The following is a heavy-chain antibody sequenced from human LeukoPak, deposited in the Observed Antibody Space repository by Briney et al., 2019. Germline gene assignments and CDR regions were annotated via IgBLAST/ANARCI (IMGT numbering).Heavy chain of an antibody. D-gene: IGHD3-22*01. J-gene: IGHJ4*02. Sequence: SVRVFCKASLGTFSSSAISSVRQAPGHGLEWRGGNIPLFVIAKYAQKFQGRVTITADERTRTASTELSRLRSEDTAVYYCARDHAGYCYDSSGYFDYWGQGTLVTVSS. V-gene: IGHV1-69*13. CDR2: NIPLFVIA. CDR3: ARDHAGYCYDSSGYFDY. CDR1: LGTFSSSA.